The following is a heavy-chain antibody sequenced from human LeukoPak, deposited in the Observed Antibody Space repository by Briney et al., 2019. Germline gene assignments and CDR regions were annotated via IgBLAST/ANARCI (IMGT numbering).Heavy chain of an antibody. J-gene: IGHJ5*02. D-gene: IGHD6-13*01. Sequence: TGGSLRLSCAASGFTVSSNYMSWVRQAPGKGLEWVSVIYSGGSTYYADSVKGRFTISRDNSKNTLYLQVNSLRAEDTAVYYCARVQQLVIDPWGQGTLVTVSS. CDR2: IYSGGST. CDR1: GFTVSSNY. V-gene: IGHV3-66*01. CDR3: ARVQQLVIDP.